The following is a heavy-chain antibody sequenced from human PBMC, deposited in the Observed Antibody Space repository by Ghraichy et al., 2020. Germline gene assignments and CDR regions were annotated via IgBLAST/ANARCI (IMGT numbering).Heavy chain of an antibody. D-gene: IGHD4-17*01. CDR3: ARESDGDFDY. CDR1: GFTFSRFW. V-gene: IGHV3-7*03. CDR2: IKQDGSGK. J-gene: IGHJ4*02. Sequence: ETLSLTCAASGFTFSRFWMTWVRLAPGKGLEWVGDIKQDGSGKYYVDSVKGRFTISRDNAKNSLYLQMNSLRAEDTAIYYCARESDGDFDYWGQGTLVTVSS.